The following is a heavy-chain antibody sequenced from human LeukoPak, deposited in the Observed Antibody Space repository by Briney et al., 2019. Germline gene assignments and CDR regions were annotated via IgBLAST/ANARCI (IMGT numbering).Heavy chain of an antibody. V-gene: IGHV3-48*03. CDR1: GFTFSSYE. D-gene: IGHD2-15*01. J-gene: IGHJ3*02. CDR2: ISSRGSTI. CDR3: ARDCGGGSCYGPYDAFDI. Sequence: GGSLRLSCAASGFTFSSYEMNGVRQAPGKGLEWVSYISSRGSTIYYADSVKGRFTISRDNANNSLYLQMNSLRAEDTAVYYCARDCGGGSCYGPYDAFDIWGQGTMVTVSS.